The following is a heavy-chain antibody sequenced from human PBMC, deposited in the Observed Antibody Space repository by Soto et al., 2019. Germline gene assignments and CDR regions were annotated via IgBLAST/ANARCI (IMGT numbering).Heavy chain of an antibody. J-gene: IGHJ6*02. D-gene: IGHD3-3*01. V-gene: IGHV3-30*18. CDR1: GFTFSGYG. CDR2: ITYHGSNK. CDR3: AKDPNYDFWSGYLWDRVDYYGMEV. Sequence: PGGSLRLSCAASGFTFSGYGMHWVRQTPGQGVEWVTVITYHGSNKYYADWVKGRFNISRDXXTNXLYLQMNILRAEDTAVYYCAKDPNYDFWSGYLWDRVDYYGMEVGGQGTTVTVSS.